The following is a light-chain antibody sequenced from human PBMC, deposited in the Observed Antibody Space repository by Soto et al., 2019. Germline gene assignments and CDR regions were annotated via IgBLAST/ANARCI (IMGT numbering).Light chain of an antibody. CDR1: QNVYNN. Sequence: EIVMTQSPATLSVSPGEGATLSCKASQNVYNNLAWYQQRPGQPPRLLIYDASTRATGISARFSGSGYGTEXTLTIXSXXXXXXXVYFCQQCRNWPLTFGGGTKVEIK. CDR2: DAS. CDR3: QQCRNWPLT. J-gene: IGKJ4*01. V-gene: IGKV3-15*01.